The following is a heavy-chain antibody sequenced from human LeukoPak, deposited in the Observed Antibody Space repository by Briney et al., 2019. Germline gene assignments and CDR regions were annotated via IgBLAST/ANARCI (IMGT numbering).Heavy chain of an antibody. V-gene: IGHV3-48*03. Sequence: GGSLRLSCAASGFIFSSYEMNWVRQAPGKGLEWVSYISSSGRTKYYADSVKGRFTIPRDNAKNSLYLQMNSLRVEDTAVYYCARDSEWLPDYWGQGTLVTVSS. J-gene: IGHJ4*02. CDR1: GFIFSSYE. D-gene: IGHD5-12*01. CDR3: ARDSEWLPDY. CDR2: ISSSGRTK.